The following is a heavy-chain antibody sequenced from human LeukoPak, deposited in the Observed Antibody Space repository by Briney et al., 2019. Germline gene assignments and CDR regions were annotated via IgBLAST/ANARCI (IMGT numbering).Heavy chain of an antibody. Sequence: GGSLRLSCAASGFTFSDYYMSWIRQAPGKGLEWVGFIRSKAYGGTTEYAASVKGRFTISRDDSKSIAYLQMNSLKTEDTAVYYCTSSSRFYYGSGTDYWGQGTLVTVSS. CDR1: GFTFSDYY. V-gene: IGHV3-49*03. CDR2: IRSKAYGGTT. CDR3: TSSSRFYYGSGTDY. D-gene: IGHD3-10*01. J-gene: IGHJ4*02.